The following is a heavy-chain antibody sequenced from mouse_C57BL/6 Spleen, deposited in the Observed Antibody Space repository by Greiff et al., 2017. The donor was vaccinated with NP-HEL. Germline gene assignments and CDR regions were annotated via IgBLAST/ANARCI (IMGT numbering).Heavy chain of an antibody. CDR3: ARGGWKERYFDV. J-gene: IGHJ1*03. V-gene: IGHV1-82*01. Sequence: QVHVKQSGPELVKPGASVKISCKASGYAFSSSWMNWVKQRPGKGLEWIGRIYPGDGDTNYNGKFKGKATLTADKSSSTAYMQLSSLTSEDAAVYFCARGGWKERYFDVWGTGTTVTVSS. D-gene: IGHD2-3*01. CDR2: IYPGDGDT. CDR1: GYAFSSSW.